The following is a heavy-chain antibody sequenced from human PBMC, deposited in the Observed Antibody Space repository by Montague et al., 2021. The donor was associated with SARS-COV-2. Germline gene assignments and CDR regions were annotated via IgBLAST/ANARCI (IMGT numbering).Heavy chain of an antibody. Sequence: PALVKPTQTLTLTCTFSGFSHRSGDEGVAWIRQSPGQALEWLAVIYWNGDKRYSPSLQRRLTITKDTSEDQVVLTMTNMDPVDTATYYCAHRGMIRGLIFDYWGQGTLVTVSS. V-gene: IGHV2-5*01. J-gene: IGHJ4*02. CDR3: AHRGMIRGLIFDY. CDR1: GFSHRSGDEG. CDR2: IYWNGDK. D-gene: IGHD3-10*01.